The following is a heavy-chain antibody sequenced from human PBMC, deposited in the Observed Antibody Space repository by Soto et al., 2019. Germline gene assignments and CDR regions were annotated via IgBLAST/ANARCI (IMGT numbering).Heavy chain of an antibody. J-gene: IGHJ4*02. CDR1: GGSISSSNW. V-gene: IGHV4-4*02. CDR2: IYHSGST. CDR3: ARRYSSSRHLDY. D-gene: IGHD6-6*01. Sequence: LRETLSLTCAVSGGSISSSNWWSWVRQPPGKGLEWIGEIYHSGSTNYNPSLKSRVTISVDKSKNQFSLKLSSVTTADTAVYYCARRYSSSRHLDYWGQGTLVTVSS.